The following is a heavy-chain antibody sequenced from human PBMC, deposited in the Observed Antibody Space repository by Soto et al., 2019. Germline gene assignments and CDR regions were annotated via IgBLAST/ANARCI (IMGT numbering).Heavy chain of an antibody. V-gene: IGHV4-59*01. CDR2: IFYSGTT. J-gene: IGHJ4*02. CDR1: GGSISSYY. CDR3: ARGAGGNFDY. D-gene: IGHD3-16*01. Sequence: SETLSLTCVFSGGSISSYYWNWIRQSPGEGLEWIGYIFYSGTTKFNPSLESRVSLSIDTSKNQISLKLSSVTAADTAIYYCARGAGGNFDYWGQGTLVTVSS.